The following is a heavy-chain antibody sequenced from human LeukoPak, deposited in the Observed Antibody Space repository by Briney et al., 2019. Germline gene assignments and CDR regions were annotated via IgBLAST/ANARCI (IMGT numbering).Heavy chain of an antibody. CDR1: GFTFSSYW. CDR3: ARDTHYYDSGGYYSY. D-gene: IGHD3-22*01. CDR2: IKQDGSEK. J-gene: IGHJ4*02. Sequence: GGSLRLSCAASGFTFSSYWMSWVRQAPGKGLEWVANIKQDGSEKYYVDSVKGRFTISRDNAKNSLYLQMNSLRAEDTAVYYCARDTHYYDSGGYYSYWGQGTLVTVSS. V-gene: IGHV3-7*01.